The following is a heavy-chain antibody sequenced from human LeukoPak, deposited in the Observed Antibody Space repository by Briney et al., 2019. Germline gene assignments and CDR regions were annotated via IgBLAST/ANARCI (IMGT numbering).Heavy chain of an antibody. V-gene: IGHV1-18*04. J-gene: IGHJ5*02. Sequence: ASVEVSCKASGYSFTSYYMHWVRQAPGQGLEWMGWISAYNGNTNYAQKLQGRVTMTTDTSTSTAYMELRSLRSDDTAVYYCARMTVSGRDNWFDPWGQGTLVTVSS. CDR3: ARMTVSGRDNWFDP. CDR1: GYSFTSYY. D-gene: IGHD6-19*01. CDR2: ISAYNGNT.